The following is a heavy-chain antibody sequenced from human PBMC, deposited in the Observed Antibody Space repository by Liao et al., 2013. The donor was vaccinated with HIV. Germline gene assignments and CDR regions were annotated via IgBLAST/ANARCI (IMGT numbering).Heavy chain of an antibody. V-gene: IGHV4-39*07. D-gene: IGHD3-22*01. J-gene: IGHJ4*02. Sequence: QLQLQESGPGLVKPSETLSLTCTVSGGSFSSSSYYWGWIRQPPGKGLEWIGSVYYGGSTYYNPSLNSRVTISLDTSKSQFSLKLSSVTAADTAVYYCATSPYYYDSSGFFCWGQGTLVTVSS. CDR3: ATSPYYYDSSGFFC. CDR2: VYYGGST. CDR1: GGSFSSSSYY.